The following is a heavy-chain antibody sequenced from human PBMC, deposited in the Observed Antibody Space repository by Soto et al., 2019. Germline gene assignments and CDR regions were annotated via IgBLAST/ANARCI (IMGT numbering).Heavy chain of an antibody. Sequence: PGGSLRLSCAASGFTFSSYAMSWVRQAPGKGLEWVSAISGSGGSTYYADSVKGRFTISRDNSKNTLYLQMNSLRAEDTAVYYCAKDSAIVVVPAAMRGFPFDYWGQGTLVTVSS. V-gene: IGHV3-23*01. CDR1: GFTFSSYA. CDR3: AKDSAIVVVPAAMRGFPFDY. CDR2: ISGSGGST. D-gene: IGHD2-2*01. J-gene: IGHJ4*02.